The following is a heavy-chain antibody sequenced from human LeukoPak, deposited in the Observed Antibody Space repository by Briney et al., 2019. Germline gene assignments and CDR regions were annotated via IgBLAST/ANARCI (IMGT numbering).Heavy chain of an antibody. D-gene: IGHD3-9*01. CDR3: ARDLRYFDWLRTYYYYYMDV. Sequence: ASVKVSCKASGYTFTSYGISWVRQAPGQGLEWMGWISAYNGNTNYAQKLQGRVTMTTDTSTSTAYMELRSLRSDDTAVYYCARDLRYFDWLRTYYYYYMDVWGKGTTVTVSS. CDR1: GYTFTSYG. CDR2: ISAYNGNT. V-gene: IGHV1-18*01. J-gene: IGHJ6*03.